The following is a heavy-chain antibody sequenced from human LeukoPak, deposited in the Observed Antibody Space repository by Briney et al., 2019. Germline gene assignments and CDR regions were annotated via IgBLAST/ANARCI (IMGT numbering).Heavy chain of an antibody. J-gene: IGHJ3*02. CDR3: ARWDSGEWFHDAFDI. CDR2: INRSGST. V-gene: IGHV4-34*01. Sequence: SETLSLTCAVYGGSFSGYYWSWIRQPPGKGLEWIGEINRSGSTNYNPSLKSRVTISVDTSKNQFSLKLSSVTAADTAVYYCARWDSGEWFHDAFDIWGQGTRVTVSS. CDR1: GGSFSGYY. D-gene: IGHD3-3*01.